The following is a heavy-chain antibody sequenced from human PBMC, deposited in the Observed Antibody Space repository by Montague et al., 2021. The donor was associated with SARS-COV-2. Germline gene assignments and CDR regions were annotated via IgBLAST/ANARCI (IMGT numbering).Heavy chain of an antibody. D-gene: IGHD2-8*02. CDR2: INQSGDI. V-gene: IGHV4-34*01. CDR1: GGSFSGNY. Sequence: SETLSLTCAVSGGSFSGNYWSWVRQPPGEGLQWIGEINQSGDINYNPSLKSRVTISVDTSRNQFSLKLTSVTAADTAVYFCARGQQGVNMVLVVIGFYCYMDVWGKGTTVTVSS. J-gene: IGHJ6*03. CDR3: ARGQQGVNMVLVVIGFYCYMDV.